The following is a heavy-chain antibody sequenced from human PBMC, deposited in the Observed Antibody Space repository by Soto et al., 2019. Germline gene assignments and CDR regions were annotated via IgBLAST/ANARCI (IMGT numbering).Heavy chain of an antibody. Sequence: EVQLVESGGGLVQPGGSRKLSCEASGFTFSNYNMNWVRQAPGKGLEWLAYISTTRTTIYYADSVKGRFTIARDNVKSSLYLYMNSLRDEDTAVYYCARDRVGLDYWGQGTLVTASS. D-gene: IGHD3-16*01. J-gene: IGHJ4*02. CDR2: ISTTRTTI. CDR3: ARDRVGLDY. CDR1: GFTFSNYN. V-gene: IGHV3-48*02.